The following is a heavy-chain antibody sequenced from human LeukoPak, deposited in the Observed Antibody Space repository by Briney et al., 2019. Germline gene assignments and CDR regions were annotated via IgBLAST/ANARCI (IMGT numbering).Heavy chain of an antibody. CDR2: ISRSSRDI. CDR1: GFTFSLYS. J-gene: IGHJ4*02. CDR3: AKDQGDAAMVSYY. V-gene: IGHV3-21*04. D-gene: IGHD5-18*01. Sequence: GGSLRLSCAASGFTFSLYSMTWVRQAPGKGLEWVSSISRSSRDIYYVDSVKGRFTISRDNAKNALSLQMNSLRAEDTAIYYCAKDQGDAAMVSYYWGQGTLVTVSS.